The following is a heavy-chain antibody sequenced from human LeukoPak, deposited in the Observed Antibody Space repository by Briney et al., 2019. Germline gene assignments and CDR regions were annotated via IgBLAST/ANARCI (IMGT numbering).Heavy chain of an antibody. CDR2: INQDGSET. J-gene: IGHJ4*02. Sequence: GGSLRLSCSASGFTFSDYWMSWVRQAPGKGLEWVAYINQDGSETYYVDSLRGRFTISRDNAKNSLYLQMNSLRAEDTALYYCAKFSNGSYFVAEVDYWGQGTLVTVSS. D-gene: IGHD1-26*01. V-gene: IGHV3-7*03. CDR1: GFTFSDYW. CDR3: AKFSNGSYFVAEVDY.